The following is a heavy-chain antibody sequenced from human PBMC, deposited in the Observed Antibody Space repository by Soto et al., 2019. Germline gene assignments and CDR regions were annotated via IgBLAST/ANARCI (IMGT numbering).Heavy chain of an antibody. CDR1: GCSVSSGSYY. CDR2: IYYSGST. D-gene: IGHD3-22*01. CDR3: AREYYDSSGRFFLDY. Sequence: PSETLSLTCPVSGCSVSSGSYYWSWIRQPPGKGLEWIGYIYYSGSTNYNPSLKSRVTISVDTSKNQFSLKLSSVTAADTAVYYCAREYYDSSGRFFLDYWGQGTLVTVSS. J-gene: IGHJ4*02. V-gene: IGHV4-61*01.